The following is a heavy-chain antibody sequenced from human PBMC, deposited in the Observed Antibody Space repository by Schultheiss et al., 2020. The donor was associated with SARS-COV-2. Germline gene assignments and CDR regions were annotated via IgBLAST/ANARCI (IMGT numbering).Heavy chain of an antibody. D-gene: IGHD3-10*01. V-gene: IGHV3-30*04. CDR2: ISYDGGNK. J-gene: IGHJ5*01. Sequence: GESLKISCAASGFTFSSYAMHWVRQAPGKGLEWVAVISYDGGNKYYAESAKGRFTISRDNSKNTLYLQMNSLRAEDTAVYYCARGRLGITMIRGSDSWGQGTLVTVSS. CDR3: ARGRLGITMIRGSDS. CDR1: GFTFSSYA.